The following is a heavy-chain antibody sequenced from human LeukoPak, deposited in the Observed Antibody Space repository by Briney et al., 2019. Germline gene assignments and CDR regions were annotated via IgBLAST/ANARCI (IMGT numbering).Heavy chain of an antibody. CDR1: GFTFSSYG. CDR3: AAAYSSGWGFDY. J-gene: IGHJ4*02. V-gene: IGHV3-33*08. D-gene: IGHD6-19*01. CDR2: IWYDGSNK. Sequence: PGGSLRLSCSASGFTFSSYGMHWVRQAPGKGLEWVAVIWYDGSNKYYADSVKGRFTISRDNSKNTLYLQMNSLRAEDTAVYFCAAAYSSGWGFDYWGQGTLVTVSS.